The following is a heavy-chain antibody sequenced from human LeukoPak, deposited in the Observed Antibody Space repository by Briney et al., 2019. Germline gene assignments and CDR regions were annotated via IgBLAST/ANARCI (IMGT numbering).Heavy chain of an antibody. Sequence: LRLSCAXSGXTFSSYWMTWVRQAPGKGLEWVANMNQNGGEKYYVDSVKGRFTIYRDKAKNSLYLQMNRLRGEGRGGDKCARVGSTSQGAEAYSGQGTLVTVSS. CDR2: MNQNGGEK. J-gene: IGHJ4*02. CDR3: ARVGSTSQGAEAY. V-gene: IGHV3-7*03. CDR1: GXTFSSYW. D-gene: IGHD6-6*01.